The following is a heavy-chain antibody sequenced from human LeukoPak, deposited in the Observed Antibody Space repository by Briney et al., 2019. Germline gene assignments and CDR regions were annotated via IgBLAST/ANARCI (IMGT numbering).Heavy chain of an antibody. V-gene: IGHV3-21*01. CDR3: ARSASKAYYDFWSGIDY. Sequence: GGSLRLSCAASGFTFSRYSMNWVRQAPGKGLEWVSSISSSSSYIYYADSVKGRFTISRDNAKNSLYLQMNSLRAEDTAVYYCARSASKAYYDFWSGIDYWGQGTLVTVSS. CDR1: GFTFSRYS. CDR2: ISSSSSYI. D-gene: IGHD3-3*01. J-gene: IGHJ4*02.